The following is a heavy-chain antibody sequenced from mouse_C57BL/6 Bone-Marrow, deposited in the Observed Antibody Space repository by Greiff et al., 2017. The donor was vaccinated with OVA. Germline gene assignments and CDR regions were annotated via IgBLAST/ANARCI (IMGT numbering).Heavy chain of an antibody. V-gene: IGHV5-12*01. J-gene: IGHJ1*03. Sequence: EVKLMESGGGLVQPGGSLKLSCAASGFTFSDYYMYWVRQTPEKRLEWVAYISNGGGSTYYPDTVKGRFTISRDNAKNTLYLQMSRLKSEDTAMYYCARLYGSSYWWYFDVWGTGTTVTVSS. CDR3: ARLYGSSYWWYFDV. CDR1: GFTFSDYY. D-gene: IGHD1-1*01. CDR2: ISNGGGST.